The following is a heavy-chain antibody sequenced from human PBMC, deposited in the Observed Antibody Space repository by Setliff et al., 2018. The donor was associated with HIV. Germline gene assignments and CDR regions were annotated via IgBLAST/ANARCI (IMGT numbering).Heavy chain of an antibody. V-gene: IGHV4-34*01. J-gene: IGHJ3*02. Sequence: SETLSLTCAAYGGSLSGYCWRWIRQPPGKGLEWIGDVSNTGSTNYNPSLKSRITISADTPKNQSSLKLSSVTAADTAVYYCAREGTYSGTYWVRRVASFDIWGQGTMVTVSS. CDR2: VSNTGST. CDR1: GGSLSGYC. CDR3: AREGTYSGTYWVRRVASFDI. D-gene: IGHD1-26*01.